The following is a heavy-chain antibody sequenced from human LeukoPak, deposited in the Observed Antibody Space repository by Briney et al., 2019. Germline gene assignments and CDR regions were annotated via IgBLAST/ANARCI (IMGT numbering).Heavy chain of an antibody. V-gene: IGHV3-21*01. D-gene: IGHD3-3*01. CDR2: ISSSSTYI. Sequence: PGGSLRLSCGASGFTFSSYSMSWVRQAPRKGLEWVSSISSSSTYIYYVDSVKGRFTISRDDAKNSLYLQMNSLRAEDTALYYCARDWSGDDYWGQGTLVTVSS. CDR1: GFTFSSYS. CDR3: ARDWSGDDY. J-gene: IGHJ4*02.